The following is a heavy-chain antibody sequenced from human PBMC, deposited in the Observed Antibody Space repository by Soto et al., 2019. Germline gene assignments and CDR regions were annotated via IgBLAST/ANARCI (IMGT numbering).Heavy chain of an antibody. Sequence: QVQLVQSGAEVKKPGSSVKVSCKASGGTFSSNAISWVRQAPGQGLEWMGGIIPIYASPNYAQNFQGRVRVTADKATSTAHLELSRLKFADSAIYYCAVTVTGSRSPLAHWGQGTLVIVSS. J-gene: IGHJ4*02. CDR1: GGTFSSNA. D-gene: IGHD3-9*01. CDR2: IIPIYASP. V-gene: IGHV1-69*06. CDR3: AVTVTGSRSPLAH.